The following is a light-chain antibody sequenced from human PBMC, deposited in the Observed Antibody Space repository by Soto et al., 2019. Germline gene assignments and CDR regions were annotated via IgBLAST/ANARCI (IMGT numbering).Light chain of an antibody. Sequence: QSVLTQPPSASGSPGQSVAISCTGTSSDVGGYNYVSWYQQHPGKAPKLMIYEVHKRPSGVPDRFSGSKSGNTASLTISGLQAEDEADYYCSSYTRSSTVMFGGGTK. CDR3: SSYTRSSTVM. J-gene: IGLJ3*02. V-gene: IGLV2-8*01. CDR1: SSDVGGYNY. CDR2: EVH.